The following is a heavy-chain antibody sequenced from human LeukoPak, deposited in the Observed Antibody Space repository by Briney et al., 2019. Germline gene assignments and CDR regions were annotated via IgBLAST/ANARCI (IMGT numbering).Heavy chain of an antibody. CDR2: ISGYNGNT. Sequence: ASVKVSCKTSGYTFTNHDISWVRQAPGQGLEWMGWISGYNGNTNYVQKFRGRITMTTDTSTSTAYLQLRSLRSDDTALYYCARDLSLGRHDDGEPFDFWGQGTLVTVSS. V-gene: IGHV1-18*01. CDR1: GYTFTNHD. CDR3: ARDLSLGRHDDGEPFDF. D-gene: IGHD4-17*01. J-gene: IGHJ4*02.